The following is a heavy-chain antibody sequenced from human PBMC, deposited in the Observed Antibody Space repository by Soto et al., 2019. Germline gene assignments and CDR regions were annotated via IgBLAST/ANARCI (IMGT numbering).Heavy chain of an antibody. CDR1: GYTFTVYY. V-gene: IGHV1-2*02. CDR2: INPKSGGT. D-gene: IGHD6-19*01. CDR3: ARRGLTAVSAYYLDY. Sequence: QVPLVQSGAEVKKPGASVKVSCKASGYTFTVYYMHWVRQAPGQGLEWMGWINPKSGGTDYAQRFQGRVTMTRDTSINTAYMELTRLRSDDTAVYYCARRGLTAVSAYYLDYWGQGTLVTVSS. J-gene: IGHJ4*02.